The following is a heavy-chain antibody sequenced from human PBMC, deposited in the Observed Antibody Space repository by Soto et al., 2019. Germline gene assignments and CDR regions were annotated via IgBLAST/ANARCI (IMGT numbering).Heavy chain of an antibody. CDR1: GFTFRTYG. J-gene: IGHJ4*02. V-gene: IGHV3-33*01. Sequence: VQLVESGGGVVQPGRSLRLSCAASGFTFRTYGMYWVRQAPGKGLEWVAVIWYDASNKYYADSVKGRVTISRDNSENTLYLKMTSLRAEDTAVYYCARGRVDGGELDLWGQGTLVTVSS. CDR2: IWYDASNK. D-gene: IGHD1-26*01. CDR3: ARGRVDGGELDL.